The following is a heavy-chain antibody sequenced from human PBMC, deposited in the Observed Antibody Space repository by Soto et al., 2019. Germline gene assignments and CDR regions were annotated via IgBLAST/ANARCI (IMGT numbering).Heavy chain of an antibody. V-gene: IGHV1-2*04. Sequence: GASVKVSCKASGYTFTGYYMHWVRQAPGQGLEWMGWINPNSGGTNYAQKFQGWVTMTRDTSISTAYMELSRLRSDDTAVYYCARDLKYCSSTSCYSPSSSPLEARSYSPGMDVWGQGTTVTVSS. J-gene: IGHJ6*02. CDR1: GYTFTGYY. CDR3: ARDLKYCSSTSCYSPSSSPLEARSYSPGMDV. D-gene: IGHD2-2*01. CDR2: INPNSGGT.